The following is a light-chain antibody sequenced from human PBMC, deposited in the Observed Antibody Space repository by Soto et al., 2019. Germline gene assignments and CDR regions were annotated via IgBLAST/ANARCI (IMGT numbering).Light chain of an antibody. CDR2: EVT. V-gene: IGLV2-8*01. Sequence: QSALTQPPSASGSPGQSVTISCTGTNSDVGGYNYVSWYQQYPGKAPKLLIYEVTKRPSGVPDRFSASKSGNTAYLTVSGLQSEDEAYYYCPSFAGSATWVFGGGTQLTLL. J-gene: IGLJ3*02. CDR1: NSDVGGYNY. CDR3: PSFAGSATWV.